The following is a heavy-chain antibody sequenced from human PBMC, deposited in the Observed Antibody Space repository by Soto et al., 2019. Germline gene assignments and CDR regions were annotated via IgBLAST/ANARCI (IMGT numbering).Heavy chain of an antibody. J-gene: IGHJ4*02. CDR2: ISAYNGNT. Sequence: ASVKVSCKASGYTFTSYGISWVRQAPGQGLEWMGWISAYNGNTNYAQKLQGRVTTTTDTSTSTAYMELRSLRSDDTAVYYCARVPKPIFGVVIIRTELRNTLPDYWGQGTLVTVSS. V-gene: IGHV1-18*04. CDR1: GYTFTSYG. CDR3: ARVPKPIFGVVIIRTELRNTLPDY. D-gene: IGHD3-3*01.